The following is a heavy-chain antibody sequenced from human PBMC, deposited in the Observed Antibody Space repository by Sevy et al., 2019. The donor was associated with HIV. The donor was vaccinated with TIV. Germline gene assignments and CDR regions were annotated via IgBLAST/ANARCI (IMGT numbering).Heavy chain of an antibody. CDR2: SDPKDGEI. CDR3: AIVGLGYYSGSSYDEGDWLDP. J-gene: IGHJ5*02. Sequence: ASVKVSCKVTGYSLSKLTIHWVRQAPGKGLEWMGRSDPKDGEIIYAQTFQGRLTMTEATSTDTASMELSSLTSDDTAVHFCAIVGLGYYSGSSYDEGDWLDPWGQGTLVTVSS. V-gene: IGHV1-24*01. CDR1: GYSLSKLT. D-gene: IGHD2-15*01.